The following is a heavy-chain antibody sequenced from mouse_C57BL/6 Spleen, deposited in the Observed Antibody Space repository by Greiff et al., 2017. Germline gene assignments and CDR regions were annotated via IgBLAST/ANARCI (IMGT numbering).Heavy chain of an antibody. Sequence: EVKVVESGGGLVKPGGSLKLSCAASGFTFSDYGMHWVRQAPEKGLEGVAYISSGSSTIYYADTVKGRFTISRDNAKNTLFLQMTSLRSEGTAMYYCARSLWDGNAMDYWGQGTSVTVSS. J-gene: IGHJ4*01. V-gene: IGHV5-17*01. CDR3: ARSLWDGNAMDY. D-gene: IGHD4-1*01. CDR1: GFTFSDYG. CDR2: ISSGSSTI.